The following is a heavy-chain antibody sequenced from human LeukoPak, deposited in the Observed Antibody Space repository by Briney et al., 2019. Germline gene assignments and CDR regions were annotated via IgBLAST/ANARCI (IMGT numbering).Heavy chain of an antibody. Sequence: VASVKVSRKASGYTFTGYYMHLVRQAPGQGLEWMGWINPNSGGTNYAQKFQGRVTMTRDTSISTAYMELSRLRSDDTAVYYCARVEGIAVAGNDHWGQGTLVTVSS. D-gene: IGHD6-19*01. CDR2: INPNSGGT. J-gene: IGHJ4*02. V-gene: IGHV1-2*02. CDR1: GYTFTGYY. CDR3: ARVEGIAVAGNDH.